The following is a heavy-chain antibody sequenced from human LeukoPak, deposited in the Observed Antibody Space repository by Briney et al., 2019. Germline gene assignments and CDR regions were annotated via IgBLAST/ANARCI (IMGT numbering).Heavy chain of an antibody. Sequence: GGSLRLSCAASGFTFSSYVMSWVRQAPGKGLEWVSSINGGGESTNYADSVQGRFTISRDNSRNTLDLHMNSLTAEDTATYYCAKGSTYSSGWLHEYWGQGTLVTVSS. D-gene: IGHD6-19*01. CDR1: GFTFSSYV. CDR3: AKGSTYSSGWLHEY. CDR2: INGGGEST. V-gene: IGHV3-23*01. J-gene: IGHJ4*02.